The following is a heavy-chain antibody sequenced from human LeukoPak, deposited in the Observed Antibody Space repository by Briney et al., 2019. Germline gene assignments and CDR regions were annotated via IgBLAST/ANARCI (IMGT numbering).Heavy chain of an antibody. D-gene: IGHD3-3*01. J-gene: IGHJ4*02. CDR3: ARENRDFWSTLSRGYYFDY. CDR1: GDSISSSSYY. V-gene: IGHV4-39*07. CDR2: IYYSGST. Sequence: SETLSLTCTVSGDSISSSSYYWGWIRQPPGKGLEWIGSIYYSGSTYYNPSLKSRVTISVDTSKKQFSLKLSSVTVADTAVYYCARENRDFWSTLSRGYYFDYWGQGTLVTVSS.